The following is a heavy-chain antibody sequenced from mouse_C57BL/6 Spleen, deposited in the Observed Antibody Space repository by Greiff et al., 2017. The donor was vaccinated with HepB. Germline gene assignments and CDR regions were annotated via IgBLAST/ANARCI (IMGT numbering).Heavy chain of an antibody. D-gene: IGHD2-1*01. J-gene: IGHJ1*03. CDR1: GYTFPSYW. CDR3: ASEGDGNYWYFDV. CDR2: IDPSDSET. V-gene: IGHV1-52*01. Sequence: QVQLQQPGAELVRPGSSVKLSCKASGYTFPSYWMHWVKQRPIQGLEWIGNIDPSDSETHYNQKFKDKATLTVDKSSSTAYMQLSSLTSEDSAVYYCASEGDGNYWYFDVWGTGTTVTVSS.